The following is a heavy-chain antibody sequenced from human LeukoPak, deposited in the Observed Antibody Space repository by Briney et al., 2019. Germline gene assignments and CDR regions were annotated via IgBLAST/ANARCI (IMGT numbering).Heavy chain of an antibody. J-gene: IGHJ6*03. D-gene: IGHD3-10*01. CDR3: ARSVRWFGELYYYYYYMDD. CDR1: GYTFTSYA. Sequence: ASVKVSCKASGYTFTSYAMNWVRQAPGHAIEWMGWINTNTGNPTYAQGFTGRFVFSLDTSVSTAYLQISSLKAEDTAVYYCARSVRWFGELYYYYYYMDDWGKGTPVTVSS. CDR2: INTNTGNP. V-gene: IGHV7-4-1*02.